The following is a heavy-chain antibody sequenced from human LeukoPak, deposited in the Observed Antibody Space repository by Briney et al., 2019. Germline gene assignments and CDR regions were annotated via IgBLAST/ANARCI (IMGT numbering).Heavy chain of an antibody. V-gene: IGHV4-59*01. D-gene: IGHD2-15*01. Sequence: KPSETLSLTCTVSGGSITSYYWTWIRQPPGKGLEWIGYIYHSGTTNYNPSLKSRVTISADTSKNQFSLKLTSVTAADTAVYYCAQKAPYSPGYSQDWGQGTLVTVSS. CDR1: GGSITSYY. J-gene: IGHJ1*01. CDR2: IYHSGTT. CDR3: AQKAPYSPGYSQD.